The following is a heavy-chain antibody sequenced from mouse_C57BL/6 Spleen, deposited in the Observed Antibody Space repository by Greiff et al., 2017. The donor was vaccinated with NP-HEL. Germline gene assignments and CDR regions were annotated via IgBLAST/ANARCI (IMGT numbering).Heavy chain of an antibody. Sequence: QVQLQQPGAELVKPGASVKLSCKASGYTFTSYWMQWVKQRPGQGLEWIGEIDPSDSYTNYNQKFKGKATLTVDTSSSTAYMQLSSLTSEDSAVYYCARARTTVYFDYWGKGTTLTVSS. D-gene: IGHD1-1*01. J-gene: IGHJ2*01. CDR2: IDPSDSYT. CDR3: ARARTTVYFDY. CDR1: GYTFTSYW. V-gene: IGHV1-50*01.